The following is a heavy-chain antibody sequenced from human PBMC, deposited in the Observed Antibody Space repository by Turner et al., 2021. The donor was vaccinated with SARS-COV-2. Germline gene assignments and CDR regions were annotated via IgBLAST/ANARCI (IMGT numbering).Heavy chain of an antibody. CDR1: GGSFSNHF. D-gene: IGHD3-10*01. J-gene: IGHJ4*02. V-gene: IGHV4-34*02. CDR2: IDHSGRT. Sequence: QVQLQQWGAGLLKPSETLSLTCDVYGGSFSNHFWTWIRQPPGKGLEWIGEIDHSGRTKYKPSLESRVTISVDTPKKQFSLSLSSVTAADTAVYYCARVGSSLGARLNMGRPAITPKRSGIDFWGQGSLVTVSS. CDR3: ARVGSSLGARLNMGRPAITPKRSGIDF.